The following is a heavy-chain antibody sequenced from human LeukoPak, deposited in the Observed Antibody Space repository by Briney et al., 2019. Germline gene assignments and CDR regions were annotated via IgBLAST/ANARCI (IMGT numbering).Heavy chain of an antibody. CDR2: INTDETTT. V-gene: IGHV3-74*01. J-gene: IGHJ5*02. CDR1: GFTFGNFW. D-gene: IGHD6-19*01. CDR3: ARDRVQSGWGNNWFAP. Sequence: PGGSLRPSCVASGFTFGNFWMHWVRQAPGKGLVWVSHINTDETTTTYADSVKGRFTISRDNAKNTLYLQMNSLRAEDTAAYYCARDRVQSGWGNNWFAPWGQGTLVTVSS.